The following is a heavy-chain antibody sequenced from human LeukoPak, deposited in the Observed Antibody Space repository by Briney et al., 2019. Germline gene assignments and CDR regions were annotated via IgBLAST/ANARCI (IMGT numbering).Heavy chain of an antibody. J-gene: IGHJ4*02. D-gene: IGHD2-15*01. CDR3: ARDGGDCSGDSCYVDY. V-gene: IGHV3-20*04. Sequence: RTGGSLRLSCAASGFTFSSYEMNWVRQAPGKGLEWVSSIKWNGGSTGYADSVKGRFTISRDNAKNSLYLQMNSLRAEDTALYYCARDGGDCSGDSCYVDYWGQGTLVTVSS. CDR1: GFTFSSYE. CDR2: IKWNGGST.